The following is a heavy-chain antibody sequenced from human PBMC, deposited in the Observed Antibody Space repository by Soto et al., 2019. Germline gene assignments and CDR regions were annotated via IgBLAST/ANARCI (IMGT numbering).Heavy chain of an antibody. CDR3: AREGRSTSMDV. J-gene: IGHJ6*03. CDR2: IIPILGIA. Sequence: SVNVSCKTSGGTNSSYTISWVRQAPGQGLEWMGRIIPILGIANYAQKFQGRVTITADKSTSTAYMELSSLRSEDTAVYYCAREGRSTSMDVWGKGTTVTVSS. V-gene: IGHV1-69*04. D-gene: IGHD2-2*01. CDR1: GGTNSSYT.